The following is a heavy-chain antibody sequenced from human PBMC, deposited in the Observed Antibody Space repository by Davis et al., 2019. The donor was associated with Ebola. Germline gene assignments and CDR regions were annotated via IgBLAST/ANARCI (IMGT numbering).Heavy chain of an antibody. CDR1: GGSSRGYF. CDR3: ARTAMTSVSDLGLGYNYFDP. CDR2: ISQSGVT. V-gene: IGHV4-34*01. Sequence: SETLSLTFPTHGGSSRGYFWSWMRQSPGKGMEWLGQISQSGVTTYNPSLKSRVTISMNTSNNQFYLRLDSVTAADTAVFYCARTAMTSVSDLGLGYNYFDPWGQGTLVTVST. D-gene: IGHD4-17*01. J-gene: IGHJ5*02.